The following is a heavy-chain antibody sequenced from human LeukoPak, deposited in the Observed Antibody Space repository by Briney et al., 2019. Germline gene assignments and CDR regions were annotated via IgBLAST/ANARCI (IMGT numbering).Heavy chain of an antibody. CDR3: ARHRRGGQGIAAAGT. J-gene: IGHJ5*02. V-gene: IGHV4-30-2*03. D-gene: IGHD6-13*01. Sequence: SETLSLTCAVSGGSISSGGYSWSWIRQPPGKGLEWIGSIYSSGSTSYNPSLKSRVTISVDTSKNQFSLKLSSVTAADTAVYYCARHRRGGQGIAAAGTWGQGTLVTVSS. CDR2: IYSSGST. CDR1: GGSISSGGYS.